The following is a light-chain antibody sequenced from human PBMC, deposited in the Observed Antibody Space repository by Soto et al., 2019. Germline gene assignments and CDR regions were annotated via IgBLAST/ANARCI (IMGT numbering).Light chain of an antibody. CDR3: QHYHSYPWT. CDR1: QSISSW. V-gene: IGKV1-5*03. CDR2: KAS. Sequence: DIQLTQSPVSLSASVGERVTITCRASQSISSWLAWYQQKSGKAPNLLIYKASNLETGVPSRFSGSGSGTKFTLTICVLQTEDFATYYCQHYHSYPWTFGQGTKVE. J-gene: IGKJ1*01.